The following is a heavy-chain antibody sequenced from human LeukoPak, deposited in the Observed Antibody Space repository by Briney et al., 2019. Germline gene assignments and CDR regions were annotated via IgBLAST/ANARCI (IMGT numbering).Heavy chain of an antibody. D-gene: IGHD5-24*01. CDR1: GFTFSTYW. CDR2: IRQDGDEI. CDR3: ARARDGYKALGY. Sequence: GGSLRLSCAASGFTFSTYWMSWVRQAPGKGLEWVANIRQDGDEIYSVDSVKGRFTISRDNAKNSLYLQMHSLRAEDTAVYYCARARDGYKALGYWGQGTLVTVSS. J-gene: IGHJ4*02. V-gene: IGHV3-7*01.